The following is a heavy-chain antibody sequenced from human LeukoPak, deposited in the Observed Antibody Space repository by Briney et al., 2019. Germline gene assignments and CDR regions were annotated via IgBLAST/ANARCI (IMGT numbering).Heavy chain of an antibody. J-gene: IGHJ5*02. D-gene: IGHD2-8*01. CDR3: ASGDSCTNGVCYTRERWFDP. V-gene: IGHV3-74*01. CDR1: GFNLSSYW. Sequence: TGGSLRLSCAASGFNLSSYWMHWVRQAPGKGLVWVSGINSDGSSTRYADSVKGRFTISRDNAKNTLYLQMNSLRAEDTAVYYCASGDSCTNGVCYTRERWFDPWGQGTLVTVSS. CDR2: INSDGSST.